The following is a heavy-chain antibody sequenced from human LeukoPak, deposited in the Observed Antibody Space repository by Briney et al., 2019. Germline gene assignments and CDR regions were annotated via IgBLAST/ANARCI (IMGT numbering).Heavy chain of an antibody. Sequence: ASVKVSCKASGGTFSSYAISWVRQAPGQGLEWMGGIIPIFGTANYAQKFQGRVTITADESTSTAYMEMSSLRSEDTAVYYCARVPGYCSSTSCYYYYYYMDVWGKGTTVTVSS. D-gene: IGHD2-2*01. CDR1: GGTFSSYA. J-gene: IGHJ6*03. CDR2: IIPIFGTA. CDR3: ARVPGYCSSTSCYYYYYYMDV. V-gene: IGHV1-69*01.